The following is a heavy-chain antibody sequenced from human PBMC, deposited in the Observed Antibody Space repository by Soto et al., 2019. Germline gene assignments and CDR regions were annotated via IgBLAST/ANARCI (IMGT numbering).Heavy chain of an antibody. CDR2: IYPGDSDT. J-gene: IGHJ5*02. V-gene: IGHV5-51*01. CDR1: GYSFTSYW. CDR3: ARSSSYGFSYNWFDP. D-gene: IGHD4-17*01. Sequence: GESLKISCKGSGYSFTSYWIGWVRQMPGKGLEWMGIIYPGDSDTRYSPSFQGQVTISADKSISTAYLQWSSLKASDTAMYDCARSSSYGFSYNWFDPCGQGTLVTVSS.